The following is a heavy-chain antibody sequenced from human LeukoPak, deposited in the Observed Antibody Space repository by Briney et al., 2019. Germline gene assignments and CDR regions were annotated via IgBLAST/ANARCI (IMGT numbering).Heavy chain of an antibody. CDR2: INPNSGGT. Sequence: ASVKVSCKASGYTFTGYYMHWVRQAPGQGLEWMGWINPNSGGTNYAQKFQGWVTTTRDTSISTAYMELSRLRSDDTAVYYCAREVTCYDCWSGYPFGGNWFDPWGQGTLVTVSS. V-gene: IGHV1-2*04. J-gene: IGHJ5*02. D-gene: IGHD3-3*01. CDR1: GYTFTGYY. CDR3: AREVTCYDCWSGYPFGGNWFDP.